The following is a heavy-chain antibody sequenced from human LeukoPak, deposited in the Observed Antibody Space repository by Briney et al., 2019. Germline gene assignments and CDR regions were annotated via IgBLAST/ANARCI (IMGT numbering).Heavy chain of an antibody. V-gene: IGHV4-4*07. D-gene: IGHD3-9*01. CDR2: IYTSGST. CDR1: GGSISSYY. CDR3: ARGWYYDILTGYYNGFDY. J-gene: IGHJ4*02. Sequence: PSETLSLTCTVSGGSISSYYWSWIRQPAGKGLEWIGRIYTSGSTNYNPSLKSRVTTSVDTSKNQFSLKLSSVTAADTAVYYCARGWYYDILTGYYNGFDYWGQGTLVTVSS.